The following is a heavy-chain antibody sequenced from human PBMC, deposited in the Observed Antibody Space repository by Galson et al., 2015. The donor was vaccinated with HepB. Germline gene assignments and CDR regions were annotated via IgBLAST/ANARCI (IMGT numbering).Heavy chain of an antibody. CDR3: ARIAGFITGGQEDAFDI. Sequence: SLRLSCAASESTFSSYGIHWVRQAPGKGLEWVAVIFYDGSNKFYADSVKGRFSISRDNSKNTVYLQMNSLRAEDTAVYYCARIAGFITGGQEDAFDIWGQGTMVTVSS. D-gene: IGHD1-20*01. CDR1: ESTFSSYG. J-gene: IGHJ3*02. CDR2: IFYDGSNK. V-gene: IGHV3-33*01.